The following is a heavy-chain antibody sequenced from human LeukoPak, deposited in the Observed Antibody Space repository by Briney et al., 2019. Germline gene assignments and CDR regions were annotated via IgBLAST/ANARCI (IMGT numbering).Heavy chain of an antibody. J-gene: IGHJ4*02. CDR3: ARDLGFSY. V-gene: IGHV3-48*01. CDR1: GFTFSSYS. CDR2: MSSSGSTM. Sequence: GGSLSLSCAASGFTFSSYSMNWVRQAPGKGPEWISYMSSSGSTMYYADSVKGRFTISRDNAKNSLYLQMNSLRAEDTAVYYCARDLGFSYWGQGTLVTVSS.